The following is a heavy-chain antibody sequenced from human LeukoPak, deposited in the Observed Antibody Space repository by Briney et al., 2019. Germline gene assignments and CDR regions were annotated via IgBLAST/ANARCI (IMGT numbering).Heavy chain of an antibody. V-gene: IGHV3-NL1*01. J-gene: IGHJ4*02. CDR3: TIFSRTYYYDSSGGNDY. D-gene: IGHD3-22*01. CDR1: GFTFDDYA. CDR2: IYSGGST. Sequence: GRSLRLSCAASGFTFDDYAMHWVRQAPGKGLEWGSVIYSGGSTYYADSVKGRFTISRDNSKNTLYLQMNSLRAEDTAVYYCTIFSRTYYYDSSGGNDYWGQGTLVTVSS.